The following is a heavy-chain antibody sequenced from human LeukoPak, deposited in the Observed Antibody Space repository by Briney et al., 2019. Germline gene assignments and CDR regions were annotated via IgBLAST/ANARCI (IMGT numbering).Heavy chain of an antibody. Sequence: GGSLRLSCAASGFTFSSYSMNWVRQAPGKGLEWVSSISSSSSYIYYADSVKGRFTISRDNAKNSLYLQMNSLRAEDTAVYYCSRDADIVVVPAAIIPLGYWGQGTPVTVSS. CDR1: GFTFSSYS. V-gene: IGHV3-21*01. CDR3: SRDADIVVVPAAIIPLGY. CDR2: ISSSSSYI. J-gene: IGHJ4*02. D-gene: IGHD2-2*02.